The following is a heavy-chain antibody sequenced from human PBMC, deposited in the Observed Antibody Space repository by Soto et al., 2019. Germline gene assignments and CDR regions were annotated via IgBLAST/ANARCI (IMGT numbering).Heavy chain of an antibody. Sequence: EVQLLESGGGLVQPGGSLRLSCAASGFTFSNYAMSWVRQAPGKGLEWVSTISGTSGTTYYADSVKGRFTISRDNSKNTLYLQKNSLRAEDTAVYYCAKDQYSWSPGKPDSWGQGTLVTVSS. J-gene: IGHJ4*02. CDR1: GFTFSNYA. D-gene: IGHD1-26*01. V-gene: IGHV3-23*01. CDR2: ISGTSGTT. CDR3: AKDQYSWSPGKPDS.